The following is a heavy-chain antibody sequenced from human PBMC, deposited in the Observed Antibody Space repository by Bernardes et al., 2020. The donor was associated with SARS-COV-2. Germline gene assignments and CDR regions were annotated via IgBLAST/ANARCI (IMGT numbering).Heavy chain of an antibody. CDR1: GYSFTSYW. CDR2: IYPGDSDT. CDR3: ARHNSPLAVAGASNGARSPYYFDY. V-gene: IGHV5-51*01. D-gene: IGHD6-19*01. Sequence: SLKISCKGSGYSFTSYWIGWVRQMPGKGLEWMGIIYPGDSDTRYSPSFQGQVTISADKSISTAYLQWSSLKASDTAMYYCARHNSPLAVAGASNGARSPYYFDYWGQGTLVTVSS. J-gene: IGHJ4*02.